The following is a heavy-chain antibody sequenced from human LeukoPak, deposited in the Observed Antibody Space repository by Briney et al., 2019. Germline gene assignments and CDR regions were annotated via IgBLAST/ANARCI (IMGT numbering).Heavy chain of an antibody. CDR2: ISWNSGSK. D-gene: IGHD5-12*01. CDR1: GFTFDDYA. J-gene: IGHJ6*02. CDR3: ARDPQGVATEYYYGMDV. V-gene: IGHV3-9*01. Sequence: PGRSLRLFCAASGFTFDDYAMHWVRHAPGKGLEGVTGISWNSGSKVYADAVKGRFTISRDNAKNSLYLQMNTLRAEDTAVYYCARDPQGVATEYYYGMDVWGQGTTVTVSS.